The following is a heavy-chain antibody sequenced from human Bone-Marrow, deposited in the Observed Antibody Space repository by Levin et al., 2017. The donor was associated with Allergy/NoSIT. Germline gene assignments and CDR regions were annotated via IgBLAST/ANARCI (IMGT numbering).Heavy chain of an antibody. CDR3: ARGRVDHLGYCGTTTCPEGFDI. CDR2: IIPVFNKA. Sequence: KISCKASGGTFNSHAVSWVRQAPGLGLEWVGGIIPVFNKANSAQKFQDRVTIIADKSTNTVYMNLGTLTSEDTAIYYCARGRVDHLGYCGTTTCPEGFDIWGQGTMVTVSS. V-gene: IGHV1-69*06. D-gene: IGHD2-2*01. CDR1: GGTFNSHA. J-gene: IGHJ3*02.